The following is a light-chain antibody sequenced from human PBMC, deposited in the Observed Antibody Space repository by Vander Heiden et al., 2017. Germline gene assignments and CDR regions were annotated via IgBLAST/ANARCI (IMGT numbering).Light chain of an antibody. CDR1: QSLLHSNGYNS. CDR2: LGS. V-gene: IGKV2-28*01. Sequence: DIVMTQSPLSLHVTSGEPASISCRSSQSLLHSNGYNSLDWYLQKPGQSPQLLIYLGSNRASGVPDRFSGSGSGTDFTLKISRVEAEDVGVYYCMQALQTLWTFGQGTKVEI. J-gene: IGKJ1*01. CDR3: MQALQTLWT.